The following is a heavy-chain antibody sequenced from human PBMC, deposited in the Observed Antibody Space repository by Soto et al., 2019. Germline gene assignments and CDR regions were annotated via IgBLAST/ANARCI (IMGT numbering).Heavy chain of an antibody. D-gene: IGHD3-22*01. J-gene: IGHJ3*01. Sequence: PSETLSLTCAVSGDSISGYYWSWIRQPPGKGLEWIGYINHSGSTNYNPSLTGRLTISVETSRNQLSLKLSSVTAAETAVYYCARDAYSYDDYGQEGHAFQXWGQGTMVTVS. CDR3: ARDAYSYDDYGQEGHAFQX. CDR2: INHSGST. CDR1: GDSISGYY. V-gene: IGHV4-59*01.